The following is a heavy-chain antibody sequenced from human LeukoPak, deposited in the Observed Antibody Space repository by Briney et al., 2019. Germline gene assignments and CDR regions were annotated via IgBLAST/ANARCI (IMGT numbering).Heavy chain of an antibody. CDR2: VYNSVTI. V-gene: IGHV4-61*02. J-gene: IGHJ3*02. Sequence: SETLSLTCSVSSGSISSGSYYLSWIRQPAGKGLEWIGRVYNSVTINYNPSLKSRVTISEDTSKNQFSLKLSSVTAADTAVYYCAAGIVGSTGAFDIWGQGTMVTVSS. CDR1: SGSISSGSYY. D-gene: IGHD1-26*01. CDR3: AAGIVGSTGAFDI.